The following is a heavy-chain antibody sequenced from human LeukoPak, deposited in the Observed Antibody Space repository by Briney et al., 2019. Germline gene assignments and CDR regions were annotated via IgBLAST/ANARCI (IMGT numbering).Heavy chain of an antibody. V-gene: IGHV4-38-2*02. J-gene: IGHJ4*02. CDR1: GYSISSGYY. CDR3: ARDHGSSNWFYY. CDR2: IYHSGST. Sequence: PSETLSLTCIVSGYSISSGYYWGWIRQPPGKGLEWIGSIYHSGSTYYNPSLKSRVTISVDSSKSQFSLRPNSVTAADTAVYYCARDHGSSNWFYYWGQGTLVTVSS. D-gene: IGHD6-13*01.